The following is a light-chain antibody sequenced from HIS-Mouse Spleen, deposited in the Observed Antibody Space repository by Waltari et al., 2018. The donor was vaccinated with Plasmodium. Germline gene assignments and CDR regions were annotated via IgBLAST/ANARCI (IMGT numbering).Light chain of an antibody. CDR2: GAS. J-gene: IGKJ2*01. CDR1: QSVRSSY. CDR3: QQYGSSPYT. Sequence: DIVLTQSPGTLSLSPGERATLSCRASQSVRSSYLAWYKQKPGQAPRLLIYGASSRATGIPDRFSGSGSGTDFTLTISRLEPEDFAVYYCQQYGSSPYTFGQGTKLEIK. V-gene: IGKV3-20*01.